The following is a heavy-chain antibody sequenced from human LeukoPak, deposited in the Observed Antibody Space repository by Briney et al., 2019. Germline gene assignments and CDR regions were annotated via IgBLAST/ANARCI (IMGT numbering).Heavy chain of an antibody. CDR1: GYSFTSHW. D-gene: IGHD2-15*01. J-gene: IGHJ4*02. CDR2: IYPGDSDT. CDR3: ARLISSGGLSYFDY. V-gene: IGHV5-51*01. Sequence: GASLKISCQGSGYSFTSHWIGWVRQLPGKGLEWMGIIYPGDSDTRYSPSFQGQVTISADKSISTAFLQWSSLRASDTAMYYCARLISSGGLSYFDYWGQGTLVTVSS.